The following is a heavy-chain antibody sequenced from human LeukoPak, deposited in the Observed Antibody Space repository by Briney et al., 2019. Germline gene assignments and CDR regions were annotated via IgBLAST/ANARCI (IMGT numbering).Heavy chain of an antibody. CDR1: GYTFTSYG. Sequence: ASVKVSCKASGYTFTSYGISWVRQAPGQGLEWMGWISAYNGNTNYAQKLQGTVTMTTDTSTSTAYMELRSLRSDDTAVYYCARAKERAIWGSYRPNWFDPWGQGTLVTVSP. CDR2: ISAYNGNT. D-gene: IGHD3-16*02. J-gene: IGHJ5*02. V-gene: IGHV1-18*01. CDR3: ARAKERAIWGSYRPNWFDP.